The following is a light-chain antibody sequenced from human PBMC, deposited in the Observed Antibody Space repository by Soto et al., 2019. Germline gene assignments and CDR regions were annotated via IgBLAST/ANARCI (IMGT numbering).Light chain of an antibody. CDR1: SSDVGGYNY. Sequence: QSALTQPASVSGSPGQSITISCTGTSSDVGGYNYVSWYQQHPGKAPKLMIYEVSNRPSGVSNRFSGSKSVNTAPLTISGPQAEDQADYYCRSYTGSGTWVFGEGTKL. V-gene: IGLV2-14*01. CDR3: RSYTGSGTWV. CDR2: EVS. J-gene: IGLJ3*02.